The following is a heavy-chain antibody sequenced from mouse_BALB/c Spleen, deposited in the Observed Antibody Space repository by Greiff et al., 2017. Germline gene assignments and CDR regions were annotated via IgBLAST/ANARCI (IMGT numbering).Heavy chain of an antibody. Sequence: EVMLVESGGGLVQPGGSMKLSCVASGFTFSNYWMNWVRQSPEKGLEWVAEIRLKSNNYATHYAESVKGRFTISRDDSKSSVYLQMNNLRAEDTGIYYCRSSPAWFAYWGQGTLVTVSA. CDR2: IRLKSNNYAT. CDR1: GFTFSNYW. CDR3: RSSPAWFAY. D-gene: IGHD1-1*01. V-gene: IGHV6-6*02. J-gene: IGHJ3*01.